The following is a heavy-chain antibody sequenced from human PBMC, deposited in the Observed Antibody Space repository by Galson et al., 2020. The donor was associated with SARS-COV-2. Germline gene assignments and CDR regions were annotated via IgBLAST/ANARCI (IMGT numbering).Heavy chain of an antibody. CDR1: GFTFEDFA. V-gene: IGHV3-43D*03. CDR3: AKDRSSSLFYYGLNV. D-gene: IGHD1-26*01. CDR2: ISWDGSNT. J-gene: IGHJ6*02. Sequence: GESLKISCAASGFTFEDFAMHWVRQAPGKGLEWISLISWDGSNTHYADSLQGRFTISRDNNKNTLSLQMNSLRPEDTAVYYCAKDRSSSLFYYGLNVWGHGTSVIVSS.